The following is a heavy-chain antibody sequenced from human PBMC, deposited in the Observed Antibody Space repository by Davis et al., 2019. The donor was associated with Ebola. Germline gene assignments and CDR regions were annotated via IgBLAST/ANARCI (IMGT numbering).Heavy chain of an antibody. CDR1: GFTFSGSA. CDR3: ARAGFRELFSYGMDV. CDR2: IRSKANSYAT. D-gene: IGHD3-10*01. Sequence: GGSLRLSCAASGFTFSGSAMHWVRQASGKGLEWVGRIRSKANSYATAYAASVKGRFTISRDDSKNTAYLQMNSLKTEDTAVYYCARAGFRELFSYGMDVWGQGTTVTVSS. J-gene: IGHJ6*02. V-gene: IGHV3-73*01.